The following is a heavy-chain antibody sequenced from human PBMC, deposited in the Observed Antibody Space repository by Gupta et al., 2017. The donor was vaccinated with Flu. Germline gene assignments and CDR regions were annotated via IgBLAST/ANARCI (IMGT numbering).Heavy chain of an antibody. CDR1: GFTFSRYN. D-gene: IGHD4-23*01. J-gene: IGHJ6*02. V-gene: IGHV3-23*01. CDR3: AKRGGSFSFYGLDA. CDR2: ISGSGGTT. Sequence: EVQLLESGGGLVKPGGSLRLSCAASGFTFSRYNVNWVRQAPGKGLEWVAGISGSGGTTNYAGSVAGRFTIFRDNSKNTMDLQMNSLRAEDTVVYYCAKRGGSFSFYGLDAWGQGTTVTVSS.